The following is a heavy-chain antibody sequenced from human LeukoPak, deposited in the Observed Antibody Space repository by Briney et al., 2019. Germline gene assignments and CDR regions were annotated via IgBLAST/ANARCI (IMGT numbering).Heavy chain of an antibody. CDR3: ARDLYWNDYVWGSYRWSMDV. CDR2: IGTAGDT. Sequence: PGGSLRLSCAACGFTFSSYDMHWVRHATGKGLEWVSAIGTAGDTYYPGSVKGQFTISRENAKNSLYLQMNSLRAGDTAVYYCARDLYWNDYVWGSYRWSMDVWGKGTTVTVSS. CDR1: GFTFSSYD. J-gene: IGHJ6*03. V-gene: IGHV3-13*03. D-gene: IGHD3-16*02.